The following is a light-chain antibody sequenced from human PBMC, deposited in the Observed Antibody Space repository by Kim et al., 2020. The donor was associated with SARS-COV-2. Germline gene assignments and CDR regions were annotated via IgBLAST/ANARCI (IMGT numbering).Light chain of an antibody. CDR1: QSVNCMY. Sequence: SPGERASRSCRASQSVNCMYLGWYQHKPGPAPRLLVYGESYRATGIPDRFSGSWSGTDFTLTISRLEPEYCAVYYCQQYENSPWTFGQGTKVDIK. CDR3: QQYENSPWT. CDR2: GES. V-gene: IGKV3-20*01. J-gene: IGKJ1*01.